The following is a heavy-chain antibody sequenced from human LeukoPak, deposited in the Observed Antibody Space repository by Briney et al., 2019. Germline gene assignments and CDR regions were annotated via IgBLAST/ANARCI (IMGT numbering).Heavy chain of an antibody. J-gene: IGHJ6*03. CDR2: IKQDGSEK. D-gene: IGHD2-2*03. Sequence: GGSLRPSCAASGFTFSSYWMSWVRQAPGKGLEWVANIKQDGSEKYYVDSVKGRFTISRDNAKNSLYLQMNSLRAEDTAAYYCARAGYCSSTSCYYYYYYMDVWGKGTTVTVSS. V-gene: IGHV3-7*01. CDR1: GFTFSSYW. CDR3: ARAGYCSSTSCYYYYYYMDV.